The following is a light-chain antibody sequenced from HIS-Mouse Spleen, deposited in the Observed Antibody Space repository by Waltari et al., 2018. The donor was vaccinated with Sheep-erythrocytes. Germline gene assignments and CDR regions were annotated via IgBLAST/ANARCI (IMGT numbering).Light chain of an antibody. J-gene: IGLJ1*01. CDR2: DVS. CDR3: YSTDSSGNHRV. V-gene: IGLV2-8*01. Sequence: QSALTQPPSASGSPGQSVTISCTGTSSDVGGYNYVSWYQQHPGKAPKLMIYDVSKRPSGVPDRFSGSSSGTMATLTISGAQVEDEADYYCYSTDSSGNHRVFGTGTKVTVL. CDR1: SSDVGGYNY.